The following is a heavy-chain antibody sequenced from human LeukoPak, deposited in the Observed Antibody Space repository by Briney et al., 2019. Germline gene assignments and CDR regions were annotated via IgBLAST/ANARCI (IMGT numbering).Heavy chain of an antibody. J-gene: IGHJ4*02. Sequence: GGSLRLSCAASGFTFRNYVIHWVRQAPGKGLEWVAVTSSDLNVKLYADSVKGRFTISRDNSRSTLYLQMNSLRPEDTAVYYCAREATVTTAFDYWGQGTLVTVSS. D-gene: IGHD4-17*01. CDR3: AREATVTTAFDY. V-gene: IGHV3-30-3*01. CDR2: TSSDLNVK. CDR1: GFTFRNYV.